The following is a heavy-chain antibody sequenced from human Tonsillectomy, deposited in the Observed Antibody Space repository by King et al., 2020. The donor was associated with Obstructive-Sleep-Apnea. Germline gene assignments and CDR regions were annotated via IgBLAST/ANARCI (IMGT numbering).Heavy chain of an antibody. V-gene: IGHV3-30*04. CDR2: ISYDGSNK. CDR3: ARDGKQWLVVNWFDP. D-gene: IGHD6-19*01. CDR1: GFTFNSYA. Sequence: QVQLVESGGGVVQPGRSLRLSCAASGFTFNSYAMHWVRQAPGKGLEWVALISYDGSNKYYADSVKGRFSVSRDNSKNTLYLQMISLRAEDTGVYYWARDGKQWLVVNWFDPWGQGTLVTVSS. J-gene: IGHJ5*02.